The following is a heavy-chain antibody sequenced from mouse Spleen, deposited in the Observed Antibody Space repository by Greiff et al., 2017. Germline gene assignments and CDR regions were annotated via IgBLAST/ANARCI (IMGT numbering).Heavy chain of an antibody. CDR2: IDPENGDT. D-gene: IGHD2-4*01. CDR3: TTDMITRDY. CDR1: GLNIKDDY. V-gene: IGHV14-4*01. Sequence: EVQLQQSGAELVRPGASVKLSCTASGLNIKDDYMHWVKQRPEQGLEWIGWIDPENGDTEYASKFQGKATITADTSSNTAYLQLSSLTSEDTAVYYCTTDMITRDYWGQGTTLTVSS. J-gene: IGHJ2*01.